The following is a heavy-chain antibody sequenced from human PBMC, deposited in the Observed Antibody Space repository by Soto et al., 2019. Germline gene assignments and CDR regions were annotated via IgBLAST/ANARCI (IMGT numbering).Heavy chain of an antibody. J-gene: IGHJ5*02. V-gene: IGHV4-31*03. CDR2: IYYSGST. CDR1: GGSISSGGYY. Sequence: QVQLQESGPGLVKPSQTLSLTCTVSGGSISSGGYYWRWIRQHPGKGLEWIGYIYYSGSTYYNPSLKSRLTISVETYKIQSSLKLSSVTAADTAVYYCASSFGSIVVVQSAPTGGIDPWVQGTIVTVSS. CDR3: ASSFGSIVVVQSAPTGGIDP. D-gene: IGHD2-2*01.